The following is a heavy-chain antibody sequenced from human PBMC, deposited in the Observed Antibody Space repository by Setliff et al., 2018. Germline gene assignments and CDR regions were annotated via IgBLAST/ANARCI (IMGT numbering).Heavy chain of an antibody. V-gene: IGHV4-38-2*01. CDR3: ARTYNFWSGYFDY. CDR1: VYSISRDCH. Sequence: SETLSLTCAVSVYSISRDCHWGWIRQPPGKGLEWIGSIYYSGNTYYNASLKGRVTISGDTSKNQFSLKLSSVTAADTAVYYCARTYNFWSGYFDYWGQGTLVTVS. CDR2: IYYSGNT. D-gene: IGHD3-3*01. J-gene: IGHJ4*02.